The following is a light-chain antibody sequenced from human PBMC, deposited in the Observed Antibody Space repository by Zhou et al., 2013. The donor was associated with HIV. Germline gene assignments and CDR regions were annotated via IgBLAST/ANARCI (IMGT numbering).Light chain of an antibody. CDR1: QSVSSRY. CDR3: QQYNIWPGA. CDR2: GAS. V-gene: IGKV3D-15*01. Sequence: EIVMTQSPATLSVSPGERATLSCRASQSVSSRYLAWYQQKPGQAPRLLIYGASSRAPGIPDRFSGSGSGTEFTLIISSLQSEDFAVYYCQQYNIWPGAFGQGTKAGDQT. J-gene: IGKJ2*01.